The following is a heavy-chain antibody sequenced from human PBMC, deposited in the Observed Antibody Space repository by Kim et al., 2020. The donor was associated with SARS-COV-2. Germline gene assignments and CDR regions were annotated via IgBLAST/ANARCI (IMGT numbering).Heavy chain of an antibody. V-gene: IGHV4-39*01. D-gene: IGHD3-3*01. CDR2: IYYSGST. CDR1: GGSISSSSYY. J-gene: IGHJ6*03. Sequence: SETLSLTCTVSGGSISSSSYYWGWIRQPPGKGLEWIGSIYYSGSTYYNPSLKSRVTISVDTSKNQFSLKLSSVTAADTAVYYCARVLRFLEWLPTYYYYYYMDVWGKGTTVTVS. CDR3: ARVLRFLEWLPTYYYYYYMDV.